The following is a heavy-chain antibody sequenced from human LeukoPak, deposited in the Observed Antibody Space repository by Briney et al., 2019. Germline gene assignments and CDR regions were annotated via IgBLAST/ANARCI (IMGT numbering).Heavy chain of an antibody. CDR1: GGSISSYY. D-gene: IGHD1-26*01. V-gene: IGHV4-59*12. CDR3: ARVTVGVFDY. CDR2: IYYSGST. Sequence: SETLSLTCTVSGGSISSYYWSWIRQPPGKGLEWIGYIYYSGSTYYNPSLKSRVTISVDTSKNQFSLKLSSVTAADTAVYYCARVTVGVFDYWGQGTLVTVSS. J-gene: IGHJ4*02.